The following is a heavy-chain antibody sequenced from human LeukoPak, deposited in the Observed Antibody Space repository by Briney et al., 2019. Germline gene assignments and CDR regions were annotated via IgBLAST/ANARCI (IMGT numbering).Heavy chain of an antibody. V-gene: IGHV3-23*01. D-gene: IGHD6-13*01. J-gene: IGHJ4*02. CDR3: AKDRAQQLVLDF. Sequence: PGGSLRLSCAASGLTFSSYAMSWVRQAPEKGLEWVSGISGNGGGTYYADPVKGRFTISRDNSKNTLFLQMNSLRAGDTAVYYCAKDRAQQLVLDFWGQGTLVTVSS. CDR2: ISGNGGGT. CDR1: GLTFSSYA.